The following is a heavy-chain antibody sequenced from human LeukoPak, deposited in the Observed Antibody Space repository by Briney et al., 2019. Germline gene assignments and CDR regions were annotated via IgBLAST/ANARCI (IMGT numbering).Heavy chain of an antibody. CDR1: GGSISSGGYY. J-gene: IGHJ4*02. CDR3: ARVSTSCYCVDY. CDR2: IYYSGST. Sequence: PSQTLSLTCTVSGGSISSGGYYWSWIRQPPGKGLEWIGYIYYSGSTNYNPSLKSRVTISVDTSKNQFSLKLSSVTAADTAVYYCARVSTSCYCVDYWGQGTLVTVSS. V-gene: IGHV4-61*08. D-gene: IGHD2-2*01.